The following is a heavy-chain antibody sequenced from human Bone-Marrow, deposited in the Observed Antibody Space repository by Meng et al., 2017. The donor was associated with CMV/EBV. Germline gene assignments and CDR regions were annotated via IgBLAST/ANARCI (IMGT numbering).Heavy chain of an antibody. CDR3: AKDWSTPQFLEWLVPFYGMDV. J-gene: IGHJ6*02. CDR1: GITVSSNY. D-gene: IGHD3-3*01. CDR2: IYSGGST. V-gene: IGHV3-53*05. Sequence: ETLSLTCAVPGITVSSNYMSWVRQAPGKGLVWVTVIYSGGSTYYADSVKGRFTISRDNSKNTLYLQMNSLRAEDTAVYYCAKDWSTPQFLEWLVPFYGMDVWGQGTTVTVSS.